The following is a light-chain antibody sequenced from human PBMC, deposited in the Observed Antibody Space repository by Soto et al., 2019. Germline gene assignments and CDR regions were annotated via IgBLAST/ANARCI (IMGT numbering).Light chain of an antibody. CDR1: QSISSW. Sequence: DIPMTQSPSTLSASVGDRVTIACRASQSISSWLAWYQQKPGKAPKLLIYKASSLESGAPSRFSSSGSGTEFPLTISSLQPDDFATYYRQQYNSYCTFGQGTKVEIK. V-gene: IGKV1-5*03. CDR3: QQYNSYCT. CDR2: KAS. J-gene: IGKJ1*01.